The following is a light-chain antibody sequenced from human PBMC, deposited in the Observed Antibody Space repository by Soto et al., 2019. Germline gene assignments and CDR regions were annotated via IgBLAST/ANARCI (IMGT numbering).Light chain of an antibody. Sequence: IQLTQSPSSLSASVGDRVTITCRASQGISSYLAWYQQKPGKAPKLLIYAASTLQSGVPSRFSGSGSGTDFTLTISSLQPEDFATYYCQQPGFTFDPGTKVDIK. J-gene: IGKJ3*01. CDR3: QQPGFT. CDR2: AAS. V-gene: IGKV1-9*01. CDR1: QGISSY.